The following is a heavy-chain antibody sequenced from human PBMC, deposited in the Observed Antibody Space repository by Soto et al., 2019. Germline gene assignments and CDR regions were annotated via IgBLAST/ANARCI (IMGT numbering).Heavy chain of an antibody. CDR3: AMSGTYPPYYFDY. Sequence: GGSLRLSCAASGFTFSSYGMHWVRQAPGKGLEWVAVIWYDGSNKYYADSVKGRFTISRDNSKNTLYLQMNSLRAEDTAVYYCAMSGTYPPYYFDYWGQGTLVTVSS. CDR1: GFTFSSYG. J-gene: IGHJ4*02. D-gene: IGHD6-13*01. CDR2: IWYDGSNK. V-gene: IGHV3-33*01.